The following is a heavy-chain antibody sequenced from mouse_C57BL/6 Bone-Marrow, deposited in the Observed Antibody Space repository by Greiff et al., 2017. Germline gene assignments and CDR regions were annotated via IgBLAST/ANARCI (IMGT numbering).Heavy chain of an antibody. V-gene: IGHV1-55*01. J-gene: IGHJ1*03. D-gene: IGHD2-5*01. Sequence: QVQLKQPGAELVKPGASVKMSCKASGYTFTSYWITWVKQRPGQGLEWIGDIYPGSGSTNYNEKFKSKATLTVDKSSSTAYMQLRSLTSEDSAVYYCARPYYSNYCYFDVWGRGTTVPVSS. CDR1: GYTFTSYW. CDR2: IYPGSGST. CDR3: ARPYYSNYCYFDV.